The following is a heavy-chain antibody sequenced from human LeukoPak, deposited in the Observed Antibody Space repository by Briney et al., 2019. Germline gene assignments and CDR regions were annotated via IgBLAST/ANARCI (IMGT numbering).Heavy chain of an antibody. D-gene: IGHD3-22*01. J-gene: IGHJ4*02. CDR2: RNPNSGNT. V-gene: IGHV1-8*01. CDR3: ARVGVYYYDSSGYYLLDY. Sequence: ASVKVSCKPSGYTFTSYDINWVHQPPGKGLEWIKWRNPNSGNTGYAQKFQGRVTMTRNTSISTAYMELSSLRSEDTAVYYCARVGVYYYDSSGYYLLDYWGQGTLVTVSS. CDR1: GYTFTSYD.